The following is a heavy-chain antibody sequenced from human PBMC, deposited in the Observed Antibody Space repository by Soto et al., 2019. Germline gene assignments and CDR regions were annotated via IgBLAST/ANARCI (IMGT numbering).Heavy chain of an antibody. Sequence: EVQLVESGGALVQPGGSLRLSCAASGFTVSNNYMSWVRQAPGKGLEWVSVIYSGGTTYYADSVKGRFTISRDNSKNTLYLQLNSLRAEDTAVYYCTRALTVTTVFDYWGQGTLVTVSS. J-gene: IGHJ4*02. CDR2: IYSGGTT. CDR3: TRALTVTTVFDY. V-gene: IGHV3-66*01. CDR1: GFTVSNNY. D-gene: IGHD4-17*01.